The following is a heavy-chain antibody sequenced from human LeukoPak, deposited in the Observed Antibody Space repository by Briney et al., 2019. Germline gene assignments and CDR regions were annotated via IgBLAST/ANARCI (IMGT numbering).Heavy chain of an antibody. CDR1: GYTLTNYY. V-gene: IGHV1-46*01. CDR2: INPSGGGT. Sequence: ASVKVSCKASGYTLTNYYIHWVRQAPGQGLEWMGIINPSGGGTSYAQKFQGRVIMTTDTSTSSVFMELSSLRSEDTAVYYCARGGFGSGSYKLWGQGTLVSVSS. D-gene: IGHD3-10*01. J-gene: IGHJ4*02. CDR3: ARGGFGSGSYKL.